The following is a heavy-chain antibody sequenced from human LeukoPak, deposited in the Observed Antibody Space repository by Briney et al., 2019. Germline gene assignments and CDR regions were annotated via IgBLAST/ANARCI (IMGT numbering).Heavy chain of an antibody. D-gene: IGHD5-18*01. J-gene: IGHJ4*02. V-gene: IGHV3-9*01. Sequence: GGSLRLSCAASGFTFDDYAMHWVRQAPGKGLEWVSGISWNSGSIGYADSVKGRFTISRDNAKNSLYLQMNSLRAADTALYYCAKDTAADTAMVGFDYWGQGTLVTVSS. CDR3: AKDTAADTAMVGFDY. CDR1: GFTFDDYA. CDR2: ISWNSGSI.